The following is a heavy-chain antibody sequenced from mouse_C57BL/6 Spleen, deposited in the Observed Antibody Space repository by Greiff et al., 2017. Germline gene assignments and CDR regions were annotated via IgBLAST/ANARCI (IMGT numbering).Heavy chain of an antibody. Sequence: VQLQQSGAELVRPGASVKLSCTASGFNIKDDYMHWVKQRPEQGLEWIGWIDPENGDTEYASKFQGKATITADTSSNTAYLQLSSLTSEDTAVYYCTTFLYYGSSSFAYWGQGTLVTVSA. D-gene: IGHD1-1*01. CDR2: IDPENGDT. J-gene: IGHJ3*01. V-gene: IGHV14-4*01. CDR3: TTFLYYGSSSFAY. CDR1: GFNIKDDY.